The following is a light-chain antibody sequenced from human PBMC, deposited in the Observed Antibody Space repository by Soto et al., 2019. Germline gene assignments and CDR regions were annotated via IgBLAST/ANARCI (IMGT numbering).Light chain of an antibody. Sequence: IQMTQSPSTLSASVGDRVTITCRASQNIYTWLAWYQQKPGKAPQLLIYVASRLESGVPSRFSGSGSGTDFTLTISSLQPEDFAVYYCQHYNSSPPITFGQGTRLEIK. CDR2: VAS. V-gene: IGKV1-5*01. CDR1: QNIYTW. J-gene: IGKJ5*01. CDR3: QHYNSSPPIT.